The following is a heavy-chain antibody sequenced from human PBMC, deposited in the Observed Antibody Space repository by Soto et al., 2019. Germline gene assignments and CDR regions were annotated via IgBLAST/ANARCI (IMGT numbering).Heavy chain of an antibody. J-gene: IGHJ5*02. D-gene: IGHD2-15*01. CDR3: ARGTPSPLIVRSSRGPWFDP. V-gene: IGHV4-30-2*01. CDR1: GGSISSGGYS. CDR2: IYHSGST. Sequence: SETLSLTCAVSGGSISSGGYSWSWIRQPPGKGLEWIGYIYHSGSTYYNPSLKSRVTISVDTSKMQDSLKLSSVTAADTAVYFCARGTPSPLIVRSSRGPWFDPWGQGTLVTVSS.